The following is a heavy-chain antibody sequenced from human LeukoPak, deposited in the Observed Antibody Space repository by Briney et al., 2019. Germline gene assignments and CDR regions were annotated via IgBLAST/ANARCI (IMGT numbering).Heavy chain of an antibody. Sequence: QPGGSLRLSCAASGFTFSSYGMHWVRQAAGKGLEWVAFIRYDGSNKYYADSVKGRFTISRDNSKNTLYLQMNSLRAEDTAVYYCAKESDIAAQYYFDYWGRGTLFTVSS. CDR2: IRYDGSNK. V-gene: IGHV3-30*02. CDR1: GFTFSSYG. CDR3: AKESDIAAQYYFDY. D-gene: IGHD6-6*01. J-gene: IGHJ4*02.